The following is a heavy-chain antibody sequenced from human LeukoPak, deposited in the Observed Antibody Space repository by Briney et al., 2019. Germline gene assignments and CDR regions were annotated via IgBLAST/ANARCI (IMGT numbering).Heavy chain of an antibody. D-gene: IGHD1-1*01. CDR2: ISAYNGNT. J-gene: IGHJ4*02. CDR3: AKGRRVDADDHFDY. V-gene: IGHV1-18*01. CDR1: GYTFTSYG. Sequence: ASVKVSCKASGYTFTSYGISWVRQAPGQGLEWMGWISAYNGNTEYVQKFQGRVTMTTDSSTSTAYMELRTLISDDTAVYYCAKGRRVDADDHFDYWGQGTLVTVSS.